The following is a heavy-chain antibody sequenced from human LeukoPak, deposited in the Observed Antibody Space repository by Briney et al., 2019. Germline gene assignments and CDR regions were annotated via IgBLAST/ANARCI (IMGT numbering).Heavy chain of an antibody. CDR3: AREANSVMEWLFNFDY. CDR2: ISGSGGST. J-gene: IGHJ4*02. V-gene: IGHV3-23*01. Sequence: PGGSLRLSCVASGFTFSSYWMHWVRQAPGQGLEWVSGISGSGGSTYYADSVKGRFTISRDNSKNTLYLQMNSLRAEDTAVYYCAREANSVMEWLFNFDYWGQGTLVTVSS. D-gene: IGHD3-3*01. CDR1: GFTFSSYW.